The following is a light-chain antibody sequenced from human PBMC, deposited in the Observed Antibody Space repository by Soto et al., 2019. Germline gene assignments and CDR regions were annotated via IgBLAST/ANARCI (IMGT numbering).Light chain of an antibody. CDR2: KAS. V-gene: IGKV1-5*03. J-gene: IGKJ1*01. CDR1: QSISGW. CDR3: QQYKNYWT. Sequence: DIQMTQSPSTLSGSVGDRVTITCRASQSISGWLAWYQQKPGKAPKLLIYKASSLESGVPSRFSGSGSGTEFTLTISGLQPDDFANYYCQQYKNYWTFGQGTKVEIK.